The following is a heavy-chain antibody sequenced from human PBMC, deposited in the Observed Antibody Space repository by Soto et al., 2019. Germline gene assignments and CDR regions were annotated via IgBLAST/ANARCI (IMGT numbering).Heavy chain of an antibody. Sequence: QVQLVQSGAEVKKPGASVKVSCKASGYTFTSHGISWVRQAPGQGLEWMGGISAYNGNTNYAQKHPGRVPMNTDTSTSTDYMEMRSLRSDDTAVYYCARDGETITIFGLVSPYYYYRDVWGKGSTVTVSS. CDR3: ARDGETITIFGLVSPYYYYRDV. CDR1: GYTFTSHG. D-gene: IGHD3-3*01. V-gene: IGHV1-18*01. J-gene: IGHJ6*03. CDR2: ISAYNGNT.